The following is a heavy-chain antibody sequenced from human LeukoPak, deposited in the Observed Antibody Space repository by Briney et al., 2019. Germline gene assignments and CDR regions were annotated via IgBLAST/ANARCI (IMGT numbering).Heavy chain of an antibody. J-gene: IGHJ6*03. CDR1: GGSFSNYY. V-gene: IGHV4-59*01. Sequence: PSQTLSLTCPVSGGSFSNYYWSSIRQPPGKGLEWIGYIYYTGRTHYKPSLKTRAPLSVDTSKNKYSMRLSSVTAADTAVYYCASDYTPSPFDTAMAPSNYMDVWGKGTTVTVSS. D-gene: IGHD5-18*01. CDR2: IYYTGRT. CDR3: ASDYTPSPFDTAMAPSNYMDV.